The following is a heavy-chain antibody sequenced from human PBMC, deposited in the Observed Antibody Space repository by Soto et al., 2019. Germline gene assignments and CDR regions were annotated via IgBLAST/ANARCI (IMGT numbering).Heavy chain of an antibody. CDR1: GFTFSSYS. J-gene: IGHJ4*02. V-gene: IGHV3-48*01. Sequence: EVQLVESGGGLVQPGGSLRLSCAASGFTFSSYSMNWVRQAPGKGLEWVSYISTSSTIYYADSVKGRFTISRDNAKNSLYLQMNSLRAEDTAVYYCARDLNCGLFDYWGQGTLVPVSS. CDR2: ISTSSTI. CDR3: ARDLNCGLFDY. D-gene: IGHD1-1*01.